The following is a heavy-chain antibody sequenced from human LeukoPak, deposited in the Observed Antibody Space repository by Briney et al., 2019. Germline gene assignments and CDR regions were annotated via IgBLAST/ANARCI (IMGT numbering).Heavy chain of an antibody. Sequence: GGSLRLSCAASGFTFSSYWMHWVRQAPGKGLEWVAVISYDGSNKYYADSVKGRFTISRDNSKNTLYLQMNSLRAEDTAVYYCAKNSGYDSGYFDYWGQGTLVTVSS. CDR2: ISYDGSNK. J-gene: IGHJ4*02. D-gene: IGHD5-12*01. V-gene: IGHV3-30*18. CDR3: AKNSGYDSGYFDY. CDR1: GFTFSSYW.